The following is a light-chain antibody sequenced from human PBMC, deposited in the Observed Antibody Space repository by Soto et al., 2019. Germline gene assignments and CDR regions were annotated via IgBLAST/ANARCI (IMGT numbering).Light chain of an antibody. Sequence: EIVMTHSPATLSVSPGERVTLSCRASQSISRNLAWYQQKPGQAPRLLIYAASTRATGLPARFSGGGSGTEFTLTISSLQSEDFAVYSCQQYNNWPLTFGQGTKVDIK. CDR1: QSISRN. V-gene: IGKV3-15*01. CDR3: QQYNNWPLT. J-gene: IGKJ1*01. CDR2: AAS.